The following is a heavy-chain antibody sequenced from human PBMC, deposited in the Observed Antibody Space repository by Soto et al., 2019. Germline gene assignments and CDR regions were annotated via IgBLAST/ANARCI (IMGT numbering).Heavy chain of an antibody. V-gene: IGHV3-30-3*02. CDR2: ISYDGSNK. CDR1: GFTFSSYA. J-gene: IGHJ5*02. Sequence: PGGSLRLSCAASGFTFSSYAMHWVRRAPGKGLEWVAVISYDGSNKYYADSVKGRFTISRDNSKNTLYLQMNTLRAEDTAVYYCAKNRNTGVAGTSCWFGPWGQGTLVTVSS. D-gene: IGHD6-19*01. CDR3: AKNRNTGVAGTSCWFGP.